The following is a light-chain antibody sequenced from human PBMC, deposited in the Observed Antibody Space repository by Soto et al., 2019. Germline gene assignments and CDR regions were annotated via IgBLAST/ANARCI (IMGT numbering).Light chain of an antibody. J-gene: IGKJ1*01. V-gene: IGKV3-15*01. Sequence: EIVMTQSPATLSVSPGGRATLSCRASQSISGTLAWYQQKPGQAPRRLIYGASTRATSFPARFSGSGSGTDFTLTISSLLSEDFAVYYCQQYNNWPWTFGQGTKVDIK. CDR2: GAS. CDR1: QSISGT. CDR3: QQYNNWPWT.